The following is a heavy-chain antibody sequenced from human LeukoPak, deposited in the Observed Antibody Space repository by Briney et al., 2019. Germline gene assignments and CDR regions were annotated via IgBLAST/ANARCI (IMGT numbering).Heavy chain of an antibody. J-gene: IGHJ4*02. Sequence: SDTLSLTCTVSGGSISSSSYYWGWIRQPPGKGLEWIGCIYYSGSTYYNPSLKSRVTISVDTSKNQFSLKLSSVTAADTAVYYCARPAAYYDSSGPYDYWGQGTLVTVSS. CDR1: GGSISSSSYY. CDR3: ARPAAYYDSSGPYDY. CDR2: IYYSGST. D-gene: IGHD3-22*01. V-gene: IGHV4-39*01.